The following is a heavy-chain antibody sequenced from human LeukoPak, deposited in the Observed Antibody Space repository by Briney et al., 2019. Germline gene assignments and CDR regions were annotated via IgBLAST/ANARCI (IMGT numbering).Heavy chain of an antibody. D-gene: IGHD3-10*01. Sequence: GSLRLSCASSGFTFSNYWIHWVRQAPGKVLVLVSRISSDGSITNYADSVKGRFTISRDNAKNTLYLQMNSLRAEDTAVYYCARDRGPRTGSMVREAYDNWGQGTLVTVSS. CDR3: ARDRGPRTGSMVREAYDN. CDR1: GFTFSNYW. V-gene: IGHV3-74*01. J-gene: IGHJ4*02. CDR2: ISSDGSIT.